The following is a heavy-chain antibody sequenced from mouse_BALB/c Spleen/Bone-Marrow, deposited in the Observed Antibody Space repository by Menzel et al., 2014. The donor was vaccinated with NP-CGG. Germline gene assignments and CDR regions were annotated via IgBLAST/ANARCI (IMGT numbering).Heavy chain of an antibody. CDR3: ATYYYGSSLFAY. D-gene: IGHD1-1*01. CDR1: GFNIKNTY. CDR2: IDPANVNT. V-gene: IGHV14-3*02. Sequence: EVQVVESGAELVKPGASVKLSCTASGFNIKNTYIHWVKQRPEQGLEWIGRIDPANVNTKYDPKFQGKATIPADTSSNTAYLQLSSLTSEDTAVYYCATYYYGSSLFAYWGQGTLVTVSA. J-gene: IGHJ3*01.